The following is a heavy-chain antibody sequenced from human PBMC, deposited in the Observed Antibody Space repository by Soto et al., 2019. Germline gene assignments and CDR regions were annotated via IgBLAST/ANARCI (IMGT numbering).Heavy chain of an antibody. Sequence: ASVKVSCKASGGTFSSYAISWVRQAPGQGLEWMGGIIPIFGTANYAQKFQGRVTITADESTSTAYMELSSLRSEDTAVYYCARGGSVATGKYYYYYYGMDVWGQGTTVTVSS. J-gene: IGHJ6*02. CDR1: GGTFSSYA. V-gene: IGHV1-69*13. CDR3: ARGGSVATGKYYYYYYGMDV. D-gene: IGHD5-12*01. CDR2: IIPIFGTA.